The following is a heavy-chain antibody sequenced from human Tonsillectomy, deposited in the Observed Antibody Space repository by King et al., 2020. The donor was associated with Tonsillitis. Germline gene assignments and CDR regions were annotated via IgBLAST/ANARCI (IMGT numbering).Heavy chain of an antibody. Sequence: VQLVESGGGVVQPGGSLRLSCAASGFSFSNYGMHWVRQAPGKGLEWVTFIRFDGSNEYYAGSVKGRFTISRDNSKNTLYLQMSGLRAEDTAVYYCAKHRGLTTSFPYSFDHWRQGTLVTVSS. V-gene: IGHV3-30*02. J-gene: IGHJ4*02. D-gene: IGHD4/OR15-4a*01. CDR3: AKHRGLTTSFPYSFDH. CDR2: IRFDGSNE. CDR1: GFSFSNYG.